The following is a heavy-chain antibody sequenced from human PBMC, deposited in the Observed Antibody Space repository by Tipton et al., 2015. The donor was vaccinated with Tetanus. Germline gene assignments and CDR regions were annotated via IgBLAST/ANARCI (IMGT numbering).Heavy chain of an antibody. V-gene: IGHV3-7*01. CDR3: ARDPERGALNY. Sequence: SLRLSCAASGFSFSTSWMSWLRQAPGKGLEWVANIKDDGSETSYVDPVKGRFTISRDNARNSLYLQINSLRVDDTADYYCARDPERGALNYWGQGRLVTVSS. CDR2: IKDDGSET. CDR1: GFSFSTSW. J-gene: IGHJ4*02. D-gene: IGHD1-26*01.